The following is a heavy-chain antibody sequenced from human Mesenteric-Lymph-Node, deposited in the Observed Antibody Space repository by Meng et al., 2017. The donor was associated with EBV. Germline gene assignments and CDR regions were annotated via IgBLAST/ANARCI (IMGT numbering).Heavy chain of an antibody. CDR2: IYWDDDK. Sequence: QITLTESGPTLVKPTQTLTLTCTFSGFSLTTSGVGVGWIRQPPGKALEWLALIYWDDDKRYSPSLKRRLTITKDTSKNQVVLTMTNMDPVDTATYYCARRPYSWNFDFWGQGTLVTVSS. D-gene: IGHD1-26*01. CDR1: GFSLTTSGVG. V-gene: IGHV2-5*02. J-gene: IGHJ4*02. CDR3: ARRPYSWNFDF.